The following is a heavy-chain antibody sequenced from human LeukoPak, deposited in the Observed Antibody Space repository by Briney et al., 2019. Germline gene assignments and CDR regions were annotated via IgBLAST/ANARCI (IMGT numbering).Heavy chain of an antibody. Sequence: SETLSLTCTVSGGSISSSSYYWGWIRQPPGRGLEWIGSNYYSGSTYYNPSLKSRVTISVDTSKNQFSLKLSSVTAADTAVYYCARHARGGRYCSSTSCPDYWGQGTLVTVSS. CDR1: GGSISSSSYY. V-gene: IGHV4-39*01. D-gene: IGHD2-2*01. J-gene: IGHJ4*02. CDR3: ARHARGGRYCSSTSCPDY. CDR2: NYYSGST.